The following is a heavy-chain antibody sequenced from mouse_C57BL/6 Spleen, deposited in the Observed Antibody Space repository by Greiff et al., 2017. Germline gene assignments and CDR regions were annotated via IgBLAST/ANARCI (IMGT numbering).Heavy chain of an antibody. J-gene: IGHJ4*01. CDR2: ISSGGSYT. CDR1: GFTFSSYG. CDR3: ARQSSVRPSKAMDY. V-gene: IGHV5-6*01. D-gene: IGHD3-1*01. Sequence: EVHLVESGGDLVKPGGSLKLSCAASGFTFSSYGMSWVRQTPDKRLEWVATISSGGSYTYYPDSVKGRFTISRDNAKNTLYLQMSSLKSEDTAMYYCARQSSVRPSKAMDYWGQGTSVTVSS.